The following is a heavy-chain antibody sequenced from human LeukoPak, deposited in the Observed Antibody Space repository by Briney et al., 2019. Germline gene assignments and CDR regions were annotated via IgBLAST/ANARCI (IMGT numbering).Heavy chain of an antibody. D-gene: IGHD5-12*01. J-gene: IGHJ4*02. CDR1: GFTVNNNY. CDR2: VRGSGSDT. V-gene: IGHV3-23*01. CDR3: AKTPRRNSGYDSPFDY. Sequence: GGSLRLSCAASGFTVNNNYMTWVRQAPGKGLEWVSGVRGSGSDTYYADSVKGRFTISRDNSKNTLYLQMNSLRAEDTAIYYCAKTPRRNSGYDSPFDYWGQGTLVTVSS.